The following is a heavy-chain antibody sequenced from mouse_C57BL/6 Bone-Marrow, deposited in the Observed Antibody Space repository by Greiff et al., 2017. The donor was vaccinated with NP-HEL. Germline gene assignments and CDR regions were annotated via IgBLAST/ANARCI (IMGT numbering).Heavy chain of an antibody. D-gene: IGHD1-1*01. CDR1: GYTFTSYG. CDR2: IYPRSGNT. J-gene: IGHJ4*01. V-gene: IGHV1-81*01. Sequence: QVQLQQSGAELARPGASVKLSCKASGYTFTSYGISWVKQRTGQGLEWIGEIYPRSGNTYYNEKFKGKATLTADKSSSTAYMELRSLTSEDSAVYFCAGGSSYAMDYWGQGTSVTVSS. CDR3: AGGSSYAMDY.